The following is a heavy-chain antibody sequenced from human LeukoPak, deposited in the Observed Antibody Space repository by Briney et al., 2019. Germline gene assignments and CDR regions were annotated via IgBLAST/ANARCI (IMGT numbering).Heavy chain of an antibody. CDR2: IYYSGST. CDR1: GGSISSYY. Sequence: SETLSLTCTASGGSISSYYWSWIRQPPGKGLEWIGYIYYSGSTNYNPSLKSRVTISVDTSKNQFSLKLSSVTAVDTAVYYCARKGKNYDSSGYDYWGQGTLVTVSS. V-gene: IGHV4-59*12. J-gene: IGHJ4*02. CDR3: ARKGKNYDSSGYDY. D-gene: IGHD3-22*01.